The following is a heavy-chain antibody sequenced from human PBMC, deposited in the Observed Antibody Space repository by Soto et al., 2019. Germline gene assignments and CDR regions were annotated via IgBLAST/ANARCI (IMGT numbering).Heavy chain of an antibody. CDR3: AQDYYTWIQLWLPDS. V-gene: IGHV3-30*18. Sequence: GGSLRLSCAASGFTFSNYGMHWVRQAPGKGLEWVAVISFDGSDKYYADSVKGRFTISRDNSKNTLYLQMNSLRAEDTAVYYCAQDYYTWIQLWLPDSWGQGTLVTVSS. CDR1: GFTFSNYG. CDR2: ISFDGSDK. D-gene: IGHD5-18*01. J-gene: IGHJ4*02.